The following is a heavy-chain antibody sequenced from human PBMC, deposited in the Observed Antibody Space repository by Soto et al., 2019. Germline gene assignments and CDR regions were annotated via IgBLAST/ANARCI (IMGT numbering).Heavy chain of an antibody. CDR2: INDSGNT. CDR3: QGGDF. D-gene: IGHD3-16*01. Sequence: SETLSLTCAVSGGSFRGYFWSWIRQSPAKGLEWIGEINDSGNTYYNPSFKSRLTISVDTSTSQISLRLTSVTAADSAVYYCQGGDFWGQGTRVTDSS. CDR1: GGSFRGYF. V-gene: IGHV4-34*01. J-gene: IGHJ4*02.